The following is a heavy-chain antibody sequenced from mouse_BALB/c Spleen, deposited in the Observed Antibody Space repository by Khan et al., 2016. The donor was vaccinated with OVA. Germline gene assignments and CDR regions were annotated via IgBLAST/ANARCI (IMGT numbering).Heavy chain of an antibody. CDR3: TRHGYVAWFTY. CDR1: GYSFTSYY. V-gene: IGHV1-31*01. D-gene: IGHD2-2*01. CDR2: VDPFSGGT. J-gene: IGHJ3*01. Sequence: VQLQQSGPELMKPGASVKISCKASGYSFTSYYLHWVMQSHGESLEWIGYVDPFSGGTTYNQKFKGKATLPVDKSSSTAYMQLSNLTSEDSAVYYCTRHGYVAWFTYWGQGTLVTVSA.